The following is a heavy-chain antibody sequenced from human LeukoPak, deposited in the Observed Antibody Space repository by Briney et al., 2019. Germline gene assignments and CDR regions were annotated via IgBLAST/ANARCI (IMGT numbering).Heavy chain of an antibody. D-gene: IGHD3-16*02. J-gene: IGHJ4*02. CDR1: GYTFTSYD. V-gene: IGHV1-8*01. CDR3: ASSPLGFGGVIARLYPDY. CDR2: MNPNSGNT. Sequence: GASVKVSCKASGYTFTSYDINWVRQATGQGLEWMGWMNPNSGNTGYAQKFQGRVTMTRNTSISTAYMELSSLRSEDTAVYYCASSPLGFGGVIARLYPDYWGQGTLVTVSS.